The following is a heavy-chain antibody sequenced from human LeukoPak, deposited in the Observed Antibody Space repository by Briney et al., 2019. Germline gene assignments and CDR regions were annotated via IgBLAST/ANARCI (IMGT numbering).Heavy chain of an antibody. CDR2: IIPIFGTA. J-gene: IGHJ6*02. CDR1: GGTFSSYA. D-gene: IGHD2-15*01. CDR3: ARGPYCSGGSCSDYYYYGMDV. V-gene: IGHV1-69*01. Sequence: GASVKVSCKASGGTFSSYAISWVRQAPGQGLEWMGGIIPIFGTANYAQKFQGRVTITADESTSTAYMELGSLRSEDTAVYYCARGPYCSGGSCSDYYYYGMDVWGQGTTVTVSS.